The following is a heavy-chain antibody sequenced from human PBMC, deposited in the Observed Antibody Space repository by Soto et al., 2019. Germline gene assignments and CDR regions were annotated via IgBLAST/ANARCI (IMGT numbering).Heavy chain of an antibody. CDR1: GGTFSSYA. J-gene: IGHJ3*02. V-gene: IGHV1-69*12. Sequence: QVQLVQSGAEVKKPGSSVKVSCKASGGTFSSYAISWVRQAPGQGLEWMGGIIPIFGTANYAQKFKGRVTITANESTSTAYMELRSLRSEDTDVYYCARGSIAARYGGFDIWGQGTMVTVSS. CDR3: ARGSIAARYGGFDI. D-gene: IGHD6-6*01. CDR2: IIPIFGTA.